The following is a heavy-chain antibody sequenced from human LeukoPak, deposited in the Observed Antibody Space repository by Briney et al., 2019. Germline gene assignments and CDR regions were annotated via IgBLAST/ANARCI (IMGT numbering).Heavy chain of an antibody. J-gene: IGHJ4*02. CDR2: INHSGST. Sequence: PSETLSLTCAVYGGSFSGYYLSWIRQPPGKGLEWIGEINHSGSTNYNPSLKSRVTISVDTSKNQFSLKLSSVTAADTAVYYCARANSLLWFGEFDFDYWGQGTLVTVSS. CDR1: GGSFSGYY. V-gene: IGHV4-34*01. D-gene: IGHD3-10*01. CDR3: ARANSLLWFGEFDFDY.